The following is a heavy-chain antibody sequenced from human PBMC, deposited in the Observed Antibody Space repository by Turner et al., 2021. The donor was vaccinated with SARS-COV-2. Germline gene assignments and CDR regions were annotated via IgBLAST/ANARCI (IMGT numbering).Heavy chain of an antibody. J-gene: IGHJ5*02. CDR3: ARDHLDPSTVTTWRGFDP. Sequence: QVQLQESGPGLVKPSQTLSLPCTVSGGSISSGGYYWSWIRQHPGKGLEWIGYIYYSGSTYYNPSRKSRVTISVDTSKNQFSLKLSSVTAADTAVYYCARDHLDPSTVTTWRGFDPWGQGTLVTVSS. D-gene: IGHD4-17*01. V-gene: IGHV4-31*03. CDR2: IYYSGST. CDR1: GGSISSGGYY.